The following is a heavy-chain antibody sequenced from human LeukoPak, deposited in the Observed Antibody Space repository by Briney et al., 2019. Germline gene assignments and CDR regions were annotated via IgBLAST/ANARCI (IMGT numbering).Heavy chain of an antibody. V-gene: IGHV1-69*04. D-gene: IGHD3-22*01. CDR3: ARPSSSGYAFDY. CDR2: IIPILGIA. J-gene: IGHJ4*02. CDR1: GYTFTTHD. Sequence: SVKVSCKASGYTFTTHDLTWVRQATGQGLEWMGRIIPILGIANYAQKFQGRVTITADKSTSTAYMELSSLRSEDTAVYYCARPSSSGYAFDYWGQGTLVTVSS.